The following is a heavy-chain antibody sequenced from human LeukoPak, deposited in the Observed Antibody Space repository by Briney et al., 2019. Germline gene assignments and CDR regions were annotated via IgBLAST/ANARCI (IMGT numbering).Heavy chain of an antibody. CDR2: INPNSGAT. V-gene: IGHV1-2*02. J-gene: IGHJ4*02. CDR3: ARDQPTIFGVVIHMSDY. D-gene: IGHD3-3*01. Sequence: ASVKVSCKASGYTFTDYHMHWVRQAPGQGLEWMGWINPNSGATNYAQKFQGRVTMTTDTSTSTAYMELRSLRSDDTAVYYCARDQPTIFGVVIHMSDYWGQGTLVTVSS. CDR1: GYTFTDYH.